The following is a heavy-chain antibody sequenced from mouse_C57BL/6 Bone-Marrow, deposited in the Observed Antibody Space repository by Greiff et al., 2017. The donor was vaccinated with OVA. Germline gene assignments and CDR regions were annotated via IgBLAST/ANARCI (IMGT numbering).Heavy chain of an antibody. CDR2: ISSGSSTI. D-gene: IGHD2-12*01. CDR1: GFTFSDYG. V-gene: IGHV5-17*01. CDR3: AREDYTSWFAY. J-gene: IGHJ3*01. Sequence: EVHLVESGGGLVKPGGSLKLSCAASGFTFSDYGMHWVRQAPEKGLEWVAYISSGSSTIYYADTVKGRFTISRDNAKNTLFLQMTSLRSEDTAMYYCAREDYTSWFAYWGQGNLVTVSA.